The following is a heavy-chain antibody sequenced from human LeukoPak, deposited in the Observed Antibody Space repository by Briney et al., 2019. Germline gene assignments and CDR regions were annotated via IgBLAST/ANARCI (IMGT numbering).Heavy chain of an antibody. V-gene: IGHV1-18*01. CDR1: GYTFTNYG. Sequence: ASVKVSCKASGYTFTNYGISWVRQAPGQGLEWMGWISAYNGNTNYAQKLQGRVTMTTDTSTSTAYMNLRSLRSDDTAVYYCAREDCSGGSCYSLSLTPVFHVFDIWGQGTMATVSS. J-gene: IGHJ3*02. CDR3: AREDCSGGSCYSLSLTPVFHVFDI. CDR2: ISAYNGNT. D-gene: IGHD2-15*01.